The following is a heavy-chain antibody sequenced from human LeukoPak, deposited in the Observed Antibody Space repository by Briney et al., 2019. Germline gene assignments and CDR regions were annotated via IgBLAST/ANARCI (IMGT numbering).Heavy chain of an antibody. CDR2: IYHSGST. Sequence: PSETLSLTCAVSGYSISSGYYWGWIRQPPGKGLEWIGSIYHSGSTYYNPSLKIRVTISVDTSKHQFSLKLSSVTAADTAVYYCARRQSPHTTDRFQHWGQGTLVTVSS. CDR3: ARRQSPHTTDRFQH. D-gene: IGHD4-17*01. V-gene: IGHV4-38-2*01. J-gene: IGHJ4*02. CDR1: GYSISSGYY.